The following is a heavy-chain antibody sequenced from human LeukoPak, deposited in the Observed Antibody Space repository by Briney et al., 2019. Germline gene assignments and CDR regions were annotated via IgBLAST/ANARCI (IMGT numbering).Heavy chain of an antibody. CDR2: INSDGSST. J-gene: IGHJ4*02. CDR3: ARVPGVRGPLNN. CDR1: GFTFSSYW. V-gene: IGHV3-74*01. Sequence: GGSLRLSCAASGFTFSSYWMHWVRQAPGKGLVWVSRINSDGSSTSYADSVKGRFTISRGNAKNTLYLQMNSLRAEDTAVYYCARVPGVRGPLNNWGQGTLVTVSS. D-gene: IGHD3-10*01.